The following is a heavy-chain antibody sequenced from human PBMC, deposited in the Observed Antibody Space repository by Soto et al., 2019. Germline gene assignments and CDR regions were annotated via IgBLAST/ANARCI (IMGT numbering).Heavy chain of an antibody. V-gene: IGHV4-39*01. J-gene: IGHJ3*02. CDR1: GGSISSSSYY. CDR3: ARQPKDAFDI. CDR2: IYYSGST. Sequence: QLQLQESGPGLVKPSETLSLTCTVSGGSISSSSYYWGWIRQPPGKGLEWIGSIYYSGSTYYNPSLKSRVTISVDTSKNQFSLKLSTVTAADTAVYYCARQPKDAFDIWGQGTMVTVSS.